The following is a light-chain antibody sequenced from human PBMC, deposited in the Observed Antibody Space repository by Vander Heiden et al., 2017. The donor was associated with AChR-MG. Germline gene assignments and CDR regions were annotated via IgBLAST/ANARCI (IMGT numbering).Light chain of an antibody. V-gene: IGLV2-11*01. CDR1: SSDVGGYNY. CDR3: CSYAGSYTLV. Sequence: QSALTQPRSVSGSPGQSVTISCTGTSSDVGGYNYVSWYQQHPGKAPKHMIYDVSKRPSGVTDRFSGSKSGNAASLTISGLQAEDEADYYCCSYAGSYTLVFGGGTKLTVL. CDR2: DVS. J-gene: IGLJ2*01.